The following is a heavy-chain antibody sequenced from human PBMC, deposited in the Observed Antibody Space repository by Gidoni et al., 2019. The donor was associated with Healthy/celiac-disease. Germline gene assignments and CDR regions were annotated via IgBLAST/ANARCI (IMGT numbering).Heavy chain of an antibody. D-gene: IGHD3-22*01. Sequence: QVQLQESGPGLVTPSQTLSTTCTVSGRSISSGSYYWRWIRQPAGKGLEWIGRIYTSGSTNYNPSLKSRVTISVDTSKNQFSLKLSSVTAADTAVYYCARDVYYYDSSGYYSYFDYWGQGTLVTVSS. CDR2: IYTSGST. V-gene: IGHV4-61*02. CDR1: GRSISSGSYY. J-gene: IGHJ4*02. CDR3: ARDVYYYDSSGYYSYFDY.